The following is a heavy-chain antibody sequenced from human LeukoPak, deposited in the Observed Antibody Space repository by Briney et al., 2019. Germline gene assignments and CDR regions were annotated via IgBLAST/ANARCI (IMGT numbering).Heavy chain of an antibody. J-gene: IGHJ4*02. CDR2: IWYDGSTK. CDR1: GFTFSNHG. Sequence: PGRSLRLSCAASGFTFSNHGMHWVRRAPGKGLEWVAVIWYDGSTKYYLDSVKGRFSISRDNSKNTVRLQMNSLSAEDTAIYYCVKDYRTGSYYPDIWGRGTLVTVSS. V-gene: IGHV3-33*06. D-gene: IGHD3-10*01. CDR3: VKDYRTGSYYPDI.